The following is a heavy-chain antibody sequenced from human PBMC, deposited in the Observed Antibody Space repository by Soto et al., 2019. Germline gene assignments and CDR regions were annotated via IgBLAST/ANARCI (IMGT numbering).Heavy chain of an antibody. D-gene: IGHD3-10*01. V-gene: IGHV3-7*01. Sequence: GESLKISCAASGFTFSSYWMSWVRQAPGKGLEWVANIKQDGSEKYYVDSVKGRFTISRDNAKNSLYLQMNSLRAEDTAVYYCAREPYYYGSGSYSDYWGQGTLVTVSS. CDR1: GFTFSSYW. J-gene: IGHJ4*02. CDR3: AREPYYYGSGSYSDY. CDR2: IKQDGSEK.